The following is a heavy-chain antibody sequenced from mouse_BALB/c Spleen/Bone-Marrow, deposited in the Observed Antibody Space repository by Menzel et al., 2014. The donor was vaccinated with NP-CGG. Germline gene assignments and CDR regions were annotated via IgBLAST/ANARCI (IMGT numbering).Heavy chain of an antibody. Sequence: VQLQQSGPEVVRPGVSVKISCKGSGYTFTDYPMHWVKQSHAKSLEWIGPINTYNGNTNYNQKFKGKATMTVDKSSSTAYMELARLTSEDSAIYYCARDYGSRIYAMDYWGQGTSVTVSS. D-gene: IGHD1-1*01. V-gene: IGHV1-67*01. J-gene: IGHJ4*01. CDR2: INTYNGNT. CDR1: GYTFTDYP. CDR3: ARDYGSRIYAMDY.